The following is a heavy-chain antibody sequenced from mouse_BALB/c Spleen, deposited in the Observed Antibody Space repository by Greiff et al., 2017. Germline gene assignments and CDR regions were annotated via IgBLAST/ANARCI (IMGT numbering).Heavy chain of an antibody. J-gene: IGHJ4*01. V-gene: IGHV7-3*02. Sequence: EVMLVESGGGLVQPGGSLRLSCATSGFTFTDYYMSWVRQPPGKALEWLGFIRNKANGYTTEYSASVKGRFTISRDNSQSILYLQMNTLRAEDSATYYCARDGTTVVATEAMDYWGQGTSVTVSS. CDR1: GFTFTDYY. CDR3: ARDGTTVVATEAMDY. D-gene: IGHD1-1*01. CDR2: IRNKANGYTT.